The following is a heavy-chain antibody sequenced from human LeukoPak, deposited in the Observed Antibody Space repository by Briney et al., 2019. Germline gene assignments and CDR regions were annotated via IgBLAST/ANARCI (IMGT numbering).Heavy chain of an antibody. J-gene: IGHJ6*02. CDR1: GFSFSSYE. D-gene: IGHD2-2*01. V-gene: IGHV3-48*03. CDR3: ARWFRTSTSCHYYYYGMDV. CDR2: ISSSGDTV. Sequence: GGSLRLSCAASGFSFSSYEMNWVRQAPGKGLEWVSFISSSGDTVNYVDSVKGRFTISRDNAKNSLFLQMNSLRAEDTAVYYCARWFRTSTSCHYYYYGMDVWGQGTTVTVSS.